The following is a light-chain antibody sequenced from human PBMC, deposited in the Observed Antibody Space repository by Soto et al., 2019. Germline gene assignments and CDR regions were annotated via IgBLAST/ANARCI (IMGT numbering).Light chain of an antibody. CDR3: RPYTPAYVDV. CDR1: NSDIGAYNY. CDR2: GVT. J-gene: IGLJ1*01. V-gene: IGLV2-14*01. Sequence: QSALTQPASGSGSPGQSITISCTGSNSDIGAYNYVSWYQQHPGKAPKPIIHGVTNRPSGGSHRISGSKSDYTASLTISGLQAEYEGDYYYRPYTPAYVDVLATGSKVTVL.